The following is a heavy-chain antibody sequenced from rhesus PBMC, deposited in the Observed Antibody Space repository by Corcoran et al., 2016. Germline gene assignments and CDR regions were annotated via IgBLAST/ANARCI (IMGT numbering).Heavy chain of an antibody. J-gene: IGHJ2*01. Sequence: EVQLVQSGAEVKRPGESLKISCKTSGYSFTSYWISWVRQMPGKGLECRVAFAPSESETCYSPSFQGQVTISADKSISTAYLQWSSLKASDTATYYCATRRSSGSWYFDIWGPGTPITISS. CDR3: ATRRSSGSWYFDI. D-gene: IGHD6-25*01. V-gene: IGHV5-20*02. CDR1: GYSFTSYW. CDR2: FAPSESET.